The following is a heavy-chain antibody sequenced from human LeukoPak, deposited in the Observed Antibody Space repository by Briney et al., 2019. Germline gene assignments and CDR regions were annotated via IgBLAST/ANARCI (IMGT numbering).Heavy chain of an antibody. D-gene: IGHD2-2*01. CDR2: ISYDGSNK. CDR3: ARVGSRVVVPAAMDDDWFDP. J-gene: IGHJ5*02. V-gene: IGHV3-30*04. Sequence: PGGSLRLSCAASGFTFSSYAMHWVRQAPGEGLEWVAVISYDGSNKYYADSVKGRFTISRDNSKNTLYLQMNSLRAEDTAVYYCARVGSRVVVPAAMDDDWFDPWGQGTLVTVSS. CDR1: GFTFSSYA.